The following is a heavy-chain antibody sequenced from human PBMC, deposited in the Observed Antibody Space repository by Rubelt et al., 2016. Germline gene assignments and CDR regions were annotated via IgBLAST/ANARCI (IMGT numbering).Heavy chain of an antibody. CDR1: GFTFSDAW. Sequence: QLVESGGGLVKPGGSLRLSCAASGFTFSDAWMNWVRQTPGKGLEWVGRIKSKIVGGTTDYAAPVKGRFTISRNDSKDTLYLQMNSLKTEDTGVYYCTTYYDADWGQGTLVTVSS. J-gene: IGHJ4*02. CDR3: TTYYDAD. D-gene: IGHD3-3*01. V-gene: IGHV3-15*07. CDR2: IKSKIVGGTT.